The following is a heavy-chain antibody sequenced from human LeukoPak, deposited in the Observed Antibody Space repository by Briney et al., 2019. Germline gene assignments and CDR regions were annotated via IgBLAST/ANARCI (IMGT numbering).Heavy chain of an antibody. Sequence: PGRSLRLSCAASGFIFNTYNINWVRQAPGKGLEWVSSISSFSRYIYYADSVKGRFTISRDNAKNSLYLQMNGLRAEDTAVYYCAREGLLTGLGHDGFDIWGQGTLVTVSS. D-gene: IGHD7-27*01. CDR3: AREGLLTGLGHDGFDI. J-gene: IGHJ3*02. CDR2: ISSFSRYI. CDR1: GFIFNTYN. V-gene: IGHV3-21*06.